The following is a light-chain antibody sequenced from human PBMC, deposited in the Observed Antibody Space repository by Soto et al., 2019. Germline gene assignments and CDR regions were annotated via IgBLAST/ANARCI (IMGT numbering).Light chain of an antibody. CDR3: QQSYSTPYT. CDR1: QSISSY. Sequence: DIPMTQSPSSLSASVGDRVTITCRASQSISSYLNWYQQKPGKAPKLLIYAASSLQSGVPSRFSGSGSGTDFTLTSSSLQPEDFAPDYCQQSYSTPYTFGQGTKLEIK. V-gene: IGKV1-39*01. CDR2: AAS. J-gene: IGKJ2*01.